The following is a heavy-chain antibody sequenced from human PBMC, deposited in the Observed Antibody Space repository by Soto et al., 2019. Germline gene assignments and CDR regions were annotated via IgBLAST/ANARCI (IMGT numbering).Heavy chain of an antibody. CDR3: ARHKAGYCTTTSCHPADY. Sequence: GEPLKISCKGSGYSFTSYWISWVRQMPGKGLEWMGIIYPGDSDTKYSPSFQGQVTISADKSINTAYLEWSSLKASDTATYYCARHKAGYCTTTSCHPADYWGQGTLVTVSS. CDR2: IYPGDSDT. CDR1: GYSFTSYW. V-gene: IGHV5-51*01. J-gene: IGHJ4*02. D-gene: IGHD2-2*03.